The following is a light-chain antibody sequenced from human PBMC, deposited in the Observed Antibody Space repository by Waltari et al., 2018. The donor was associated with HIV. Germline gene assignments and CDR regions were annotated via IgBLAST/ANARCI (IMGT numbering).Light chain of an antibody. V-gene: IGLV3-25*03. CDR1: ASPKQH. CDR2: KDT. J-gene: IGLJ1*01. CDR3: HSSDSSAAYV. Sequence: SYELTQPPSVSVSPGQPDRITCFGDASPKQHVYWYQQKPGQAPVLLIYKDTERLSGIPERFSGSSSGTTVTLTISGVQAEDEADYYCHSSDSSAAYVFGTGTKVTVL.